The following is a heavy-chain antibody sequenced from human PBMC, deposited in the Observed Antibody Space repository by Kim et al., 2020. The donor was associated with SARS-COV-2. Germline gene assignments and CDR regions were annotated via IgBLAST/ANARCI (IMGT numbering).Heavy chain of an antibody. V-gene: IGHV3-23*01. CDR2: ISGSGGST. J-gene: IGHJ6*02. D-gene: IGHD3-10*01. CDR1: GFTFSSYA. CDR3: AKSRGVTMVRGVIRSRYYYGMDV. Sequence: GGSLRLSCAASGFTFSSYAMSWVRQAPGKGLEWVSGISGSGGSTYYADSGKGRFTISRDNSKNTLYLQMNSLRAEDTAVYYCAKSRGVTMVRGVIRSRYYYGMDVWGQGTTVTVSS.